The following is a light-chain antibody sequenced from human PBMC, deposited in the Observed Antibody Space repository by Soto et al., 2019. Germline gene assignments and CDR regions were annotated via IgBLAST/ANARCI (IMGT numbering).Light chain of an antibody. CDR3: QQYNSFSAT. Sequence: IQITQSPSTLSASIGDRVTITCRASQNIVNWLAWFQQKPGKAPKILIYGASTLGDGVPSRFRGSGSGTEFTLTITNLQPGDFATYYCQQYNSFSATFGQGTRLEIK. CDR1: QNIVNW. J-gene: IGKJ5*01. V-gene: IGKV1-5*01. CDR2: GAS.